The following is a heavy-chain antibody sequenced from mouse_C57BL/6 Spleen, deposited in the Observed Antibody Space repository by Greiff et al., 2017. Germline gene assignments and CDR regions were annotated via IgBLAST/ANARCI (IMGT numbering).Heavy chain of an antibody. CDR3: ARRDGYYLYAMDY. CDR2: ISSGSSTI. Sequence: EVQGVESGGGLVKPGGSLKLSCASSGFTFSDYGMHWVRQAPEKGLEWVAYISSGSSTIYYADTVKGRFTISRDNAKNTLFLQMTSLRSEDTAMYYCARRDGYYLYAMDYWGQGTSVTVSS. J-gene: IGHJ4*01. D-gene: IGHD2-3*01. CDR1: GFTFSDYG. V-gene: IGHV5-17*01.